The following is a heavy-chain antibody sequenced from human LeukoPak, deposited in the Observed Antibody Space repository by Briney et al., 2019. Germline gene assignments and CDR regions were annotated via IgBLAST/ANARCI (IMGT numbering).Heavy chain of an antibody. D-gene: IGHD1-20*01. J-gene: IGHJ4*02. V-gene: IGHV1-2*06. CDR1: GYTLTTYF. Sequence: GASVKVSCKASGYTLTTYFMHWVRQAPGQGLEWMGRINPNSGGTNYAQKFQGRVTMTRDTSISTAYMELSRLRSDDTAVYYCAILSITGTSDYWGQGTLVTVSS. CDR2: INPNSGGT. CDR3: AILSITGTSDY.